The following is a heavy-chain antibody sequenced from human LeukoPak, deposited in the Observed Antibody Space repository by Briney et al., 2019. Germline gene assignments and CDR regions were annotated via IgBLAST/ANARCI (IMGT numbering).Heavy chain of an antibody. CDR2: IIPIFGTA. Sequence: SVKVSCKASGGTFSSYAISWVRQAPGQGLEWMGGIIPIFGTANYAQKFQGRVTVTADESTSTAYMELSSLRSEDTAVYYCARERYCGGDCPHDAFDIWGQGTMVTVSS. CDR1: GGTFSSYA. J-gene: IGHJ3*02. V-gene: IGHV1-69*01. CDR3: ARERYCGGDCPHDAFDI. D-gene: IGHD2-21*01.